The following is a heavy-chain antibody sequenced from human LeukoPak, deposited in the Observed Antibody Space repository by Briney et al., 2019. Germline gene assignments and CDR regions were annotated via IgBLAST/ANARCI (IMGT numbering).Heavy chain of an antibody. CDR3: ARMTTLPYYNWFDP. J-gene: IGHJ5*02. V-gene: IGHV4-34*01. D-gene: IGHD1-1*01. Sequence: SETLSLTCAVYGGSFSGYYWSWIRQPPGKGLEWIGEINHSGSTNYNPSLKSRVTISVDTSKNQFSLKLSSVTAADTAVYYCARMTTLPYYNWFDPWGQGTLVTVPS. CDR2: INHSGST. CDR1: GGSFSGYY.